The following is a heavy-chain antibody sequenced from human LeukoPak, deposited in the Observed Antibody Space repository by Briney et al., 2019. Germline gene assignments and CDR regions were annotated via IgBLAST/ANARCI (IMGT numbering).Heavy chain of an antibody. CDR1: GGSISSGDYY. J-gene: IGHJ4*02. CDR2: TYYSGST. Sequence: SETLSLTCTVSGGSISSGDYYWSWIRQPPGKGLEWIGYTYYSGSTYYNPSLKSRVTISVDTSKNQFSLKLSSVTAADTAVYYCARVVADLSTYFDYWGQGTLVTVSS. CDR3: ARVVADLSTYFDY. V-gene: IGHV4-30-4*08. D-gene: IGHD3-16*02.